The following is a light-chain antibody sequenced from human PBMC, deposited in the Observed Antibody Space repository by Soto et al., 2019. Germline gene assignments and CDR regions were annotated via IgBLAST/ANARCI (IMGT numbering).Light chain of an antibody. CDR3: QQRSNWPPIT. V-gene: IGKV3-11*01. CDR1: QSVSSY. J-gene: IGKJ5*01. CDR2: DAS. Sequence: TQSPATLSLSPGERATPSCRASQSVSSYLAWYQQKPGQAPRLLIYDASNRATGIPARFSGSGSGTDFTLTISSLEPEDFAVYYCQQRSNWPPITFGQGTRLEIK.